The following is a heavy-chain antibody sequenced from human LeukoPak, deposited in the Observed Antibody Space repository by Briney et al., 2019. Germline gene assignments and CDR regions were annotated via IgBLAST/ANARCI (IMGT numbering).Heavy chain of an antibody. CDR1: GYTFTSYG. D-gene: IGHD2-8*02. J-gene: IGHJ6*03. V-gene: IGHV1-18*01. CDR3: ARGRNIPGALTGYYYYMDV. Sequence: ASVKVSCKASGYTFTSYGISWVRQAPGQGLEWMGWISAYNGNTNYAQKLQGRVTITADESTSTAYMELSSLRSEDTAVYYCARGRNIPGALTGYYYYMDVWGKGTTVTISS. CDR2: ISAYNGNT.